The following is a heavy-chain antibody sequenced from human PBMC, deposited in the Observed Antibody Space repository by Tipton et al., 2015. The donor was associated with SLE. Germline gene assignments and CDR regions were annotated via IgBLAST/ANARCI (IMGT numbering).Heavy chain of an antibody. CDR1: GGSISSYY. Sequence: TLSLTCSVSGGSISSYYWSWIRQPPGKGLEWIGSIYYSGSTYYNPSLKSRVTISVDTSKNQFSLKLSSVTAADTAVYYCARDRFDLKGAFDIWGQGTMVTVSS. J-gene: IGHJ3*02. D-gene: IGHD3-9*01. CDR2: IYYSGST. CDR3: ARDRFDLKGAFDI. V-gene: IGHV4-59*12.